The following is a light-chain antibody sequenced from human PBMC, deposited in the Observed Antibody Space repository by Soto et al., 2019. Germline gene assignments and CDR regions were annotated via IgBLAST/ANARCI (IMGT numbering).Light chain of an antibody. CDR3: QQYGSLSWT. Sequence: ETVLTQSPATLSLSPGERATLSCRASQSVSSYLAWYQQKPGQAPRLLIYDASNRATGIPARFSGSGSGTDFTLTISRLEPEDFAVYHCQQYGSLSWTFGQGTKV. V-gene: IGKV3-11*01. J-gene: IGKJ1*01. CDR2: DAS. CDR1: QSVSSY.